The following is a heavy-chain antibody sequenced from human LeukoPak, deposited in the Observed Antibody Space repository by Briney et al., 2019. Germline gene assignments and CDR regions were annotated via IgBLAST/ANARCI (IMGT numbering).Heavy chain of an antibody. V-gene: IGHV1-18*01. Sequence: GASVKVSCKASGYTFTSHGISWVRQAPGQGLEWMGWINPYNGNTNYAQRLQGRVTLTTDTSTSTAYMELRSLRSDDTAVYYCARFKLVEKNWFDPWGQGTLVTVSS. J-gene: IGHJ5*02. D-gene: IGHD6-13*01. CDR2: INPYNGNT. CDR1: GYTFTSHG. CDR3: ARFKLVEKNWFDP.